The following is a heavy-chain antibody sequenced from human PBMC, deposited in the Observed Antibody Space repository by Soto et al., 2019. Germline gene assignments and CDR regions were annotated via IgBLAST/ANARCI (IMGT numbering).Heavy chain of an antibody. Sequence: EVQLVESGGGLVKPGGSLRLSCAASGFTFSNAWMNWVRQAPGKGLYWVGRIKSKTDGGTTDYAAPVKGRFTISRDDSKHTLYLQMNSLKTEDTAVYYCTTVTGGYSSGWSYYDYYGMDVLGQGTTVTVSS. J-gene: IGHJ6*02. CDR3: TTVTGGYSSGWSYYDYYGMDV. CDR1: GFTFSNAW. V-gene: IGHV3-15*07. CDR2: IKSKTDGGTT. D-gene: IGHD6-19*01.